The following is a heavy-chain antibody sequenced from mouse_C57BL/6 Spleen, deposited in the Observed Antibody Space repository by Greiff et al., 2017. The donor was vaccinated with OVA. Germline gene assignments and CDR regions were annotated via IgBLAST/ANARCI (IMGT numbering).Heavy chain of an antibody. CDR1: GYTFTDYY. CDR2: INPYNGGT. V-gene: IGHV1-19*01. J-gene: IGHJ4*01. CDR3: ARRGFYAMDY. Sequence: VQLQQSGPVLVKPGASVKMSCKASGYTFTDYYMNWVKQSHGKSLEWIGVINPYNGGTSYNQKFKGKATLTVDKSSSTAYMELNSLTSEDSAVYYCARRGFYAMDYWGQGTSVTVSS.